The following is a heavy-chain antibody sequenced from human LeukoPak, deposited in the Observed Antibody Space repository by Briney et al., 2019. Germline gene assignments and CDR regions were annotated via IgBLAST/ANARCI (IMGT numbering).Heavy chain of an antibody. D-gene: IGHD4-17*01. Sequence: GGSLRLSCAASGFTFISYGMSWVRQAPGKGLEWVSTIRGTGDTTYYADSVKGRFTISRDNAKNTLDLQMNSLRAEDTAVYYCARGGYGAYMGWGQGMLVTVSS. V-gene: IGHV3-23*01. CDR3: ARGGYGAYMG. J-gene: IGHJ4*02. CDR2: IRGTGDTT. CDR1: GFTFISYG.